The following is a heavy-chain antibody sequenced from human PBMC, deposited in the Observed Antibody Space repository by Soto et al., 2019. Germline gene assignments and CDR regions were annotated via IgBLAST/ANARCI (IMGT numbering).Heavy chain of an antibody. D-gene: IGHD2-21*02. Sequence: QVQLVQSGAEVKKPGSSVKVSCKASGGTFSSYAISWVRQAPGQGLEWMGGIIPIFGTANYAQKFQGRVTITADESTSTAYMELSSLRSEDTAVYYCARESSAYCVGDCPNWFDPWGQGTLVTVSS. CDR3: ARESSAYCVGDCPNWFDP. CDR1: GGTFSSYA. V-gene: IGHV1-69*01. CDR2: IIPIFGTA. J-gene: IGHJ5*02.